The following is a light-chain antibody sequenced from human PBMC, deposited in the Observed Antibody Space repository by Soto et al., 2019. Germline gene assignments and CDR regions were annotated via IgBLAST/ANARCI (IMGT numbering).Light chain of an antibody. CDR3: QQYNSYLWT. V-gene: IGKV1-5*01. CDR1: QRISSW. Sequence: DIQMTQSPSTLSASVGDRVTITCRASQRISSWLAWYQQKPGKAPKVLIYDASSLQSGVPSRFSGSGSGTEFTLTISSLQPDDFATYYCQQYNSYLWTFGQGTEVEIK. J-gene: IGKJ1*01. CDR2: DAS.